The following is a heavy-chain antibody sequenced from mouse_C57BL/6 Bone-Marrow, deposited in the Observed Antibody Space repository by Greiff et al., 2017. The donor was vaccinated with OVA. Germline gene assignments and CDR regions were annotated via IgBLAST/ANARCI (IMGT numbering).Heavy chain of an antibody. CDR2: IYPRSGNT. CDR3: ARKSGGIYYFDD. CDR1: GYTFTSYG. V-gene: IGHV1-81*01. Sequence: LVEPGAELARPGASVKLSCKASGYTFTSYGISWVKQRTGQGLEWIGEIYPRSGNTYYNEKFKGKATLTADKSSRTAYMELRSLTSEDSAVYFCARKSGGIYYFDDWGQGTTLTVSS. D-gene: IGHD3-1*01. J-gene: IGHJ2*01.